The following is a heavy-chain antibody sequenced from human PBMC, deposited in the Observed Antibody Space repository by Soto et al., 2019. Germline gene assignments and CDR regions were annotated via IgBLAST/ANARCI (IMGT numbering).Heavy chain of an antibody. CDR3: VRVTYCSSSSCSPFDD. V-gene: IGHV3-21*01. D-gene: IGHD2-2*01. CDR2: ISSNSIFI. CDR1: GFTFSTYS. J-gene: IGHJ4*02. Sequence: EVQLVESGGGLVKPGGSLRLSCAASGFTFSTYSMNWVRQAPGKGLEWVSFISSNSIFIYYADSVKGRFTVSRDNAKNSLHMQMNSLRAEDTAVYYCVRVTYCSSSSCSPFDDWGQGPLVTVSS.